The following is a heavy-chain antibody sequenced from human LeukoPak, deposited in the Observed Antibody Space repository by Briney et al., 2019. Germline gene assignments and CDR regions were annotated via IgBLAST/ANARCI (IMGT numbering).Heavy chain of an antibody. CDR2: ISYDGSNK. CDR1: GFTFSSYG. Sequence: PGRSLRLSCAASGFTFSSYGMHWVRQAPGKGLEWVAVISYDGSNKYYADSVKGRFTISRDNSKNTLYLQMNSLRAEDTAVYYCAKDQGYGFYVTLMNWFDPWGQGTLVTVSS. D-gene: IGHD5-18*01. CDR3: AKDQGYGFYVTLMNWFDP. V-gene: IGHV3-30*18. J-gene: IGHJ5*02.